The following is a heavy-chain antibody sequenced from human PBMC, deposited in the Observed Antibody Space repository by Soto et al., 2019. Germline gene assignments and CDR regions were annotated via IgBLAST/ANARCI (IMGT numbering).Heavy chain of an antibody. V-gene: IGHV1-58*01. J-gene: IGHJ6*02. D-gene: IGHD1-7*01. CDR3: AADPPSGTSEDIYYYYYGMDV. Sequence: SVKVSCKASGFTFTSSAVQWVRQARGQRLEWIGWIVVGSGNTNYAQKFQERVTITRDMSTSTAYMDLSSLRSEDTAVYYCAADPPSGTSEDIYYYYYGMDVWGQGTTVTVSS. CDR1: GFTFTSSA. CDR2: IVVGSGNT.